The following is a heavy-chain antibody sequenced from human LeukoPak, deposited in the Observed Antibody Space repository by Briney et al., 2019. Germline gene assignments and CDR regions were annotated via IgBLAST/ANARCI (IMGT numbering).Heavy chain of an antibody. D-gene: IGHD2-15*01. CDR1: GGSISSSSYY. CDR3: ARVRCSGGSCQNRNKGWFDP. Sequence: SETLSPTCTVSGGSISSSSYYWGWIRQPPGKGLEWIGSIYYSGSTYYNPSLKSRVTISVDTSKNQFSLKLSSVTAADTAVYYCARVRCSGGSCQNRNKGWFDPWGQGTLVTVSS. V-gene: IGHV4-39*07. CDR2: IYYSGST. J-gene: IGHJ5*02.